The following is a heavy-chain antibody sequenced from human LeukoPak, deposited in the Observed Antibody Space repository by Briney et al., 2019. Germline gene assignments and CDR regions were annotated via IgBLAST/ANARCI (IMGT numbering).Heavy chain of an antibody. CDR3: AKRPDGNWFDP. J-gene: IGHJ5*02. CDR1: GFTFNNYA. Sequence: GGSLRLSCAASGFTFNNYAMSWVRQAPGKGLEWVSVISGSGPTTYYADSVKGRFTISRDNSKNTLFLLMNGLRAEDTAVYYCAKRPDGNWFDPWGQGTLVTVSS. CDR2: ISGSGPTT. D-gene: IGHD1-14*01. V-gene: IGHV3-23*01.